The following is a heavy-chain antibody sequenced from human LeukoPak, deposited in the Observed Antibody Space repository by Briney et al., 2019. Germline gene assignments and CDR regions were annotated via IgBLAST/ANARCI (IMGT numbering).Heavy chain of an antibody. Sequence: PSETLSLTCTVSGGSISSYYWSWIRQAPGKGLEWIGYIYHNGRTSYNPSLKSRLTMSIETSQKQFSLQLISVTAADTAIYYCARASEGIGYFDTWGRGSLVTVSS. D-gene: IGHD3-16*01. CDR2: IYHNGRT. V-gene: IGHV4-59*01. CDR3: ARASEGIGYFDT. CDR1: GGSISSYY. J-gene: IGHJ4*02.